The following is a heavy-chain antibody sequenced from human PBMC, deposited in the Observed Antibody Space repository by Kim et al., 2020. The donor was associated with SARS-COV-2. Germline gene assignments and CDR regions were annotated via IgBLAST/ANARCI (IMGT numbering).Heavy chain of an antibody. CDR3: ARDERAGDCGGDCYTY. CDR1: GGSISSGGYY. D-gene: IGHD2-21*01. V-gene: IGHV4-31*03. J-gene: IGHJ4*02. Sequence: SETLSLTCTVSGGSISSGGYYWSWIRQHPGKGLEWIGYIYYSGSTYYNPSLKSRVTISVDTSKNQFSLKLSSVTAADTAVYYCARDERAGDCGGDCYTYWGQGTLVTVSS. CDR2: IYYSGST.